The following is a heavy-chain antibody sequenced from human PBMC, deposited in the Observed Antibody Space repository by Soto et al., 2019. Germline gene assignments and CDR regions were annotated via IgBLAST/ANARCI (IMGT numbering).Heavy chain of an antibody. V-gene: IGHV4-39*01. D-gene: IGHD2-2*03. Sequence: PSETLSLTCTVSGGSISSCPYSWGWIRQPPGKGLEWIGTFYYSGSTYYNPSLESRVTISVDTSKNEFSLRLSSVTAADTAVYYCARLNGYCISANCHGYYGMDVWGQGTTVTVSS. J-gene: IGHJ6*02. CDR2: FYYSGST. CDR1: GGSISSCPYS. CDR3: ARLNGYCISANCHGYYGMDV.